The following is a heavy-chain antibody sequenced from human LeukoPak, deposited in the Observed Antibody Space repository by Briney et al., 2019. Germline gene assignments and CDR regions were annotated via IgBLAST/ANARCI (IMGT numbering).Heavy chain of an antibody. CDR3: AKVDVDTTYLDY. CDR2: ISGSGGST. V-gene: IGHV3-23*01. Sequence: GGSLRLSCAASGLTFSSYAMSSVRQAPGKGLELVSAISGSGGSTYYADSVKGRFTISRDNSKNTLYLQMNSLRAGDTAVYYCAKVDVDTTYLDYWGQGTLVTVSS. J-gene: IGHJ4*02. CDR1: GLTFSSYA. D-gene: IGHD5-18*01.